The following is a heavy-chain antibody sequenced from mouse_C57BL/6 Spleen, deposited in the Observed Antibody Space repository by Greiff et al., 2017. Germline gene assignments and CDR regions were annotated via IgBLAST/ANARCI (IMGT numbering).Heavy chain of an antibody. D-gene: IGHD2-3*01. J-gene: IGHJ2*01. CDR1: GYAFSSYW. CDR3: ARVGYDGYYVRDY. Sequence: QVQLQQSGAELVKPGASVKISCKASGYAFSSYWMNWVKQRPGKGLEWIGQIYPGDGDTNYNGKFTGKATLTADKSSSTAYMQLSSLTSEDSAVYFCARVGYDGYYVRDYWGQGTTLTVSS. CDR2: IYPGDGDT. V-gene: IGHV1-80*01.